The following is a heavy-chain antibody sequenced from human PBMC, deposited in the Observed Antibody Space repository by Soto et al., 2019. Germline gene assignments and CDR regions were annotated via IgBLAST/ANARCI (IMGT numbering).Heavy chain of an antibody. Sequence: QVQLVESGGGVVQPGRSLRLSCAASGFTFSSYGMHWVRQAPGKGLEWVAVIWYDGSNKYYADSVKGRFTISRDNSKNTLYLQMNSLRAEDTAVYYCARDHVDIVATISLRDDAFDIWGQGTMVTVSS. CDR3: ARDHVDIVATISLRDDAFDI. D-gene: IGHD5-12*01. CDR1: GFTFSSYG. CDR2: IWYDGSNK. J-gene: IGHJ3*02. V-gene: IGHV3-33*01.